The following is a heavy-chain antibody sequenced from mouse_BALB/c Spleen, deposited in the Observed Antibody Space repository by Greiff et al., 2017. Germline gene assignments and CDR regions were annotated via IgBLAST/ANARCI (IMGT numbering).Heavy chain of an antibody. CDR3: ARDYYGSSYDYFDY. J-gene: IGHJ2*01. V-gene: IGHV1-63*02. CDR2: IYPGGGYT. CDR1: GYTFTNYW. D-gene: IGHD1-1*01. Sequence: VQLQQSGAELVRPGTSVKISCKASGYTFTNYWLGWVKQRPGHGLEWIGDIYPGGGYTNYNEKFKGKATLTADTSSSTAYMQLSSLTSEDSAVYFCARDYYGSSYDYFDYWGQGTTLTVSS.